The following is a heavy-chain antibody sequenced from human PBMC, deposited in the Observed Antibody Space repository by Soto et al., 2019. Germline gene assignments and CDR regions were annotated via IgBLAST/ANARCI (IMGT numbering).Heavy chain of an antibody. CDR3: AKDFGSGSYYSTESLGN. J-gene: IGHJ4*02. V-gene: IGHV3-30*18. CDR2: TSYDGTNK. D-gene: IGHD1-26*01. Sequence: QVPLVESGGRVVQPGRSLRLSCAASGFTFSSYAMHWVRQAPGKGLEGVAVTSYDGTNKYYADSVKGRFTISRDNSKNTLYLQMNSLRAEDTAVYYCAKDFGSGSYYSTESLGNWGQGTLVTVSS. CDR1: GFTFSSYA.